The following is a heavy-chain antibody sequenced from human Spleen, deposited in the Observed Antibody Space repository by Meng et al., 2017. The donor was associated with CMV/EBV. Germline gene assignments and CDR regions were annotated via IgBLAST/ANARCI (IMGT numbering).Heavy chain of an antibody. CDR3: ARSITIFQIDY. V-gene: IGHV1-18*01. CDR2: ISAYNGNT. CDR1: GYTFSNYG. Sequence: ASVKVSCKASGYTFSNYGISWVRQAPGQGLEWMGWISAYNGNTNYAQKLQGRVTMTTDGSTRTAYMELKSLRTDDTAKYYCARSITIFQIDYWGQGTLVTVSS. D-gene: IGHD3-3*01. J-gene: IGHJ4*02.